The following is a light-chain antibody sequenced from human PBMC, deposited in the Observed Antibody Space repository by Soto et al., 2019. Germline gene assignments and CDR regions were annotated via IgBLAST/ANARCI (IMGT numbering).Light chain of an antibody. J-gene: IGLJ1*01. Sequence: QSVLTQPPSAAGSPGQPVTISCTGLSSDVGAYNYVSWYQQHPGKAPKRMIDEVSNRPSGVPERLSGSKSGTTASLNVSGLQAEDEADYYCSSYAGSNSYVFGTGTKLTVL. CDR3: SSYAGSNSYV. V-gene: IGLV2-8*01. CDR1: SSDVGAYNY. CDR2: EVS.